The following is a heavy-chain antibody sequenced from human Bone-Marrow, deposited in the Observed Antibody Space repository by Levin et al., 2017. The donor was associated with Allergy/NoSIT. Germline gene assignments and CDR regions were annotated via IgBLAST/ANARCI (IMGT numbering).Heavy chain of an antibody. CDR2: IRSYNYGGTS. V-gene: IGHV3-49*03. Sequence: GGSLRLSCKGSGFSFGDHTVTWFRQVPGQALEWVGFIRSYNYGGTSEYAASVKGRFTFSRDDSRAIAYLQMNSLKTEDTALYYCTRDASFDNRNNAFDSWGPGTMVTVSS. CDR1: GFSFGDHT. D-gene: IGHD1-14*01. J-gene: IGHJ3*02. CDR3: TRDASFDNRNNAFDS.